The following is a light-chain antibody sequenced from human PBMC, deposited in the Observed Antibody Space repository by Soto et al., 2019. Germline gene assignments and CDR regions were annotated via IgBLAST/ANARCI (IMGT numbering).Light chain of an antibody. Sequence: QSVLTQPPSVSEAPRQRVTISCSGSSSNIGNNAVNWYQQLPGKAPKLLIYYDDLLPSGVSDRFSGSKSGTSASLAIRGLQSEDEADYFCAAWDDSLGGYVFGTGTKLTVL. V-gene: IGLV1-36*01. J-gene: IGLJ1*01. CDR3: AAWDDSLGGYV. CDR2: YDD. CDR1: SSNIGNNA.